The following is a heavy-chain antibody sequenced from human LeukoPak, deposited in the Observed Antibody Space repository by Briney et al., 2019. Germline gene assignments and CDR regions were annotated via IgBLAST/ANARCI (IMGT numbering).Heavy chain of an antibody. CDR1: GGTFSSYA. V-gene: IGHV1-69*13. Sequence: SVKVSCKASGGTFSSYAISWVRQAPGQGLEWMGGIIPIFGTANYAQKFQGRVTITADESTSTAYMELSSLRSEDTAVYYCAGRPDTATVPIFDYWGQGTLVTVSS. CDR3: AGRPDTATVPIFDY. CDR2: IIPIFGTA. D-gene: IGHD5-18*01. J-gene: IGHJ4*02.